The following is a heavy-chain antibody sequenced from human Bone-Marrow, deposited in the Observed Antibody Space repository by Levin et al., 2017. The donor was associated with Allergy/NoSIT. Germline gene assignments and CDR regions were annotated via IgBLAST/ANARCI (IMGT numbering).Heavy chain of an antibody. D-gene: IGHD3-10*01. J-gene: IGHJ3*02. CDR2: IWYDGSNK. CDR3: ARDQVGILPDPMVRGVTEAFDI. V-gene: IGHV3-33*01. CDR1: GFTFSSYG. Sequence: GESLKISCAASGFTFSSYGMHWVRQAPGKGLEWVAVIWYDGSNKYYADSVKGRFTISRDNSKNTLYLQMNSLRAEDTAVYYCARDQVGILPDPMVRGVTEAFDIWGQGTMVTVSS.